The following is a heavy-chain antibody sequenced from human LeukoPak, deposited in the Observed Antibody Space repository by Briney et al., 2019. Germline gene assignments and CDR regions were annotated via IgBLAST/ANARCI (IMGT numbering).Heavy chain of an antibody. V-gene: IGHV3-23*01. CDR1: GFTFSSYA. CDR3: AKGLEGITMVRGVIIPDFDY. CDR2: ISGSGGST. D-gene: IGHD3-10*01. J-gene: IGHJ4*02. Sequence: GGSLRLSCAASGFTFSSYAMSWVRQAPGKGLEWVSAISGSGGSTYYADSVKGRFTISRDNSKNTLYLQMNSLRAEETAVYYCAKGLEGITMVRGVIIPDFDYWGQGTLVTVSS.